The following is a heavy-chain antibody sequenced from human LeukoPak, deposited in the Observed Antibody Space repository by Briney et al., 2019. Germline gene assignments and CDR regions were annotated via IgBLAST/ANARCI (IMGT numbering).Heavy chain of an antibody. J-gene: IGHJ5*02. Sequence: PGGSLRLSCAASGFTFSSYAMSWVRQAPGKGLEWVSAISGSGGSTYYADSVKGRFTISRDNSKNTLYLQMNSLRAEDTAVYYCAILGPNTVTTPNWFDPWGQGTLVTVSS. CDR3: AILGPNTVTTPNWFDP. CDR2: ISGSGGST. CDR1: GFTFSSYA. V-gene: IGHV3-23*01. D-gene: IGHD4-17*01.